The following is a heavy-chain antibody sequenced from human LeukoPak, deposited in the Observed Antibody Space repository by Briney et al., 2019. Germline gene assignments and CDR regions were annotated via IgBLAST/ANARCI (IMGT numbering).Heavy chain of an antibody. Sequence: GGSLRLSCAASGFTFSTYSMNWVRQAPGKGLEWVSCISGSSSYTFYADSVKGRFTISRDNAKRSLYLQMNSLTAEDTAVYYCARSGGTYGWFDPWGQGTLVTVSS. J-gene: IGHJ5*02. V-gene: IGHV3-21*04. CDR3: ARSGGTYGWFDP. D-gene: IGHD1-26*01. CDR1: GFTFSTYS. CDR2: ISGSSSYT.